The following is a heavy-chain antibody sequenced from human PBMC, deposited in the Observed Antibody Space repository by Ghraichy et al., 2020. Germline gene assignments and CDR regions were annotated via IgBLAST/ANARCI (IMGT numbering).Heavy chain of an antibody. CDR3: ARAPGGSNPYDY. V-gene: IGHV3-64*01. D-gene: IGHD1-26*01. CDR2: ISSTGGAT. CDR1: GFIFSRYA. J-gene: IGHJ4*02. Sequence: GGSLRLSCAASGFIFSRYAMHWVRQAPGKGLEYVSAISSTGGATYYANSVKGRFTISRDNSKSTLYLQMGSLRAEDMAVYYCARAPGGSNPYDYWGQGTLVTVSS.